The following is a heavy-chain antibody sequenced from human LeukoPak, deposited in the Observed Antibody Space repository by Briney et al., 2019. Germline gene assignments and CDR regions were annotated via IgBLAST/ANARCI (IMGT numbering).Heavy chain of an antibody. CDR1: GGSIGSYY. Sequence: SETLSLTCTVSGGSIGSYYWSWIRQPPGKGLEWIGYIYYSGSTNYNPSLKSRVTISVDTSKNQFSLKLSSVTAADTAVYYCARHSPIVSDAFDIWGQGTMVTVSS. V-gene: IGHV4-59*08. CDR2: IYYSGST. CDR3: ARHSPIVSDAFDI. D-gene: IGHD3-16*02. J-gene: IGHJ3*02.